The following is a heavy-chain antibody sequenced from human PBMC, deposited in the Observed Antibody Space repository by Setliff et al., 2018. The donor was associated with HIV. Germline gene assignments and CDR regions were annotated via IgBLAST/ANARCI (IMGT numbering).Heavy chain of an antibody. Sequence: PSETLSLTCTVSGGSISSYYWSWIRQPPGKGLEWIGYIYYSGSTNYNPSLKSRVTISVDTSKNQFSLKLSSVIAADTGVYYCARIFGDQGYYYGMDVWGQGTTVTVS. J-gene: IGHJ6*02. V-gene: IGHV4-59*01. CDR2: IYYSGST. CDR1: GGSISSYY. D-gene: IGHD3-3*01. CDR3: ARIFGDQGYYYGMDV.